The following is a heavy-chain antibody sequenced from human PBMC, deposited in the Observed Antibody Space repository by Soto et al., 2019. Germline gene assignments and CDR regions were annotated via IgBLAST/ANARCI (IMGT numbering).Heavy chain of an antibody. Sequence: ASVKVSCKASGYVFTGYYLHWVRQAPGQGLEWMGWINCRSGGTTYTQKFQGRVTLTMDTSTSTAYMELSSLISDDTALYYCMRGASARDSSGYPYYFDPWGQGTLVTVSS. D-gene: IGHD3-22*01. J-gene: IGHJ4*02. CDR3: MRGASARDSSGYPYYFDP. CDR1: GYVFTGYY. CDR2: INCRSGGT. V-gene: IGHV1-2*02.